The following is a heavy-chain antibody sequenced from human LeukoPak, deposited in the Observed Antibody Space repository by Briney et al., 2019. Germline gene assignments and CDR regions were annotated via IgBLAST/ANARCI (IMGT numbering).Heavy chain of an antibody. D-gene: IGHD1-14*01. CDR3: VTGGLTPQFDY. J-gene: IGHJ4*02. V-gene: IGHV3-66*01. CDR2: IYSGGST. CDR1: GFTVSSNY. Sequence: PGGSLRLSCAASGFTVSSNYMSWVRQAPGKGLEWVSVIYSGGSTYYADSVKGRFTISRDNSKNTLYLQMGSLRADDMAVYYCVTGGLTPQFDYWGQETLVTVSS.